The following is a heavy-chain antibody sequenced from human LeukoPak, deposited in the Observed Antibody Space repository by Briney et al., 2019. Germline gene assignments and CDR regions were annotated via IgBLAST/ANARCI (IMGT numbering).Heavy chain of an antibody. CDR3: ATDVHGAGVIPWFDP. CDR2: FDPEDGET. J-gene: IGHJ5*02. D-gene: IGHD2-21*01. CDR1: GYTLTELS. Sequence: ASVTVSCKVSGYTLTELSMHWVRQAPGKGLEWMGGFDPEDGETIYAQKFQGRVTMTEDTSTDTAYMELSSLRSEDTAVYYCATDVHGAGVIPWFDPWGQGTLVTVSS. V-gene: IGHV1-24*01.